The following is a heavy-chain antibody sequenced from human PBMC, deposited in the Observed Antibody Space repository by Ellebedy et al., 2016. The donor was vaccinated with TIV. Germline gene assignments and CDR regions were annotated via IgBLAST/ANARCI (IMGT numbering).Heavy chain of an antibody. D-gene: IGHD6-19*01. J-gene: IGHJ4*02. V-gene: IGHV1-8*01. Sequence: AASVQVSCKASGYTFTTHDINWVRQATGQGLEWMGWMNPKTGNTGYAQKFKGRITLTRNTSISTSYMELRSLRSEETAIYYCTRARGWSEIDSWGQGSLVTVSS. CDR3: TRARGWSEIDS. CDR2: MNPKTGNT. CDR1: GYTFTTHD.